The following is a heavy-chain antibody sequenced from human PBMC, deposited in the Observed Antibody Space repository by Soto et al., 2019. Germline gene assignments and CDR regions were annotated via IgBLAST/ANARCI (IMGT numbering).Heavy chain of an antibody. CDR3: ARVRGGRDGYNYNDY. Sequence: GESLKISCKGSGYSFTSYWIGWVRQMPGKGLEWMGIIYPGDSDTRYSPSFQGQVTISADKSISTAYLQWSSLKASDTAMYYCARVRGGRDGYNYNDYWGQGTLVTVSS. CDR1: GYSFTSYW. J-gene: IGHJ4*02. D-gene: IGHD5-12*01. V-gene: IGHV5-51*01. CDR2: IYPGDSDT.